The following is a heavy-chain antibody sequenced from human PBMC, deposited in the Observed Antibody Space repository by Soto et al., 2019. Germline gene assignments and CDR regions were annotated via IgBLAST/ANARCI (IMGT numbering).Heavy chain of an antibody. D-gene: IGHD1-26*01. V-gene: IGHV1-69*02. CDR3: ASGGVGAAGGMDV. J-gene: IGHJ6*02. CDR2: IIPLLGKV. CDR1: GYTFAIYT. Sequence: QVQVVQSGAEVKKPGSSVKVSCKSSGYTFAIYTITCVRQAPGQGLEWMGRIIPLLGKVNYAQEFQGRVTITADRSTTTAYLELSSLRSDDTAVYFCASGGVGAAGGMDVWGQGTTVTVSS.